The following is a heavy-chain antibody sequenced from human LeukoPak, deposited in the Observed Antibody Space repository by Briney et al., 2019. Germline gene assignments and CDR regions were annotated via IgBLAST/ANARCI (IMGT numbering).Heavy chain of an antibody. CDR3: ARQRYCSSTSCSTPALLDP. CDR2: IYTSGST. J-gene: IGHJ5*02. Sequence: PSETLSLTCTVSGGSISSYYWSWIRQPPGKGLEWIGYIYTSGSTNCNPSLKSRVTISVDTSKNQFSLKLSSVTGADTAVYYCARQRYCSSTSCSTPALLDPWGQGTLVTVSS. D-gene: IGHD2-2*01. V-gene: IGHV4-4*09. CDR1: GGSISSYY.